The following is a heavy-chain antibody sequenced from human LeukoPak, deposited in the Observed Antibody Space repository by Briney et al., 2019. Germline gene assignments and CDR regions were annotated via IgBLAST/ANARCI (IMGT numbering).Heavy chain of an antibody. V-gene: IGHV3-7*01. J-gene: IGHJ4*02. CDR3: GIAAAGSYYFDY. CDR1: GFTFSSDW. CDR2: IKQDGSEK. D-gene: IGHD6-13*01. Sequence: TGGSLRLSCAASGFTFSSDWMSWVRQAPRKGLEWVAKIKQDGSEKYYVDSVKGRFTISRDNAKNSLYLQMNSMRAEDTAVYYCGIAAAGSYYFDYWGQGTLVTVSS.